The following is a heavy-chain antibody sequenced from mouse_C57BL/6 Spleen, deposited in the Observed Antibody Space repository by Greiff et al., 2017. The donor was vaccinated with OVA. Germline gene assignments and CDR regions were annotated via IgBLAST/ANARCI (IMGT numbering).Heavy chain of an antibody. CDR2: ISSGSSTI. Sequence: DVHLVESGGGLVKPGGSLKLSCAASGFTFSDYGMHWVRQAPEKGLEWVAYISSGSSTIYYADTVKGRFTISRDNAKNTLFLQMTSLRSEDTAMYYCASYDFYAMDYWGQGTSVTVSS. CDR1: GFTFSDYG. V-gene: IGHV5-17*01. CDR3: ASYDFYAMDY. J-gene: IGHJ4*01. D-gene: IGHD2-12*01.